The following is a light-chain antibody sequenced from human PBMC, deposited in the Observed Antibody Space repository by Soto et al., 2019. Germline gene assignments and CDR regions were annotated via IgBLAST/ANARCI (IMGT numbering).Light chain of an antibody. CDR2: DAS. J-gene: IGKJ2*02. CDR1: QSVSSY. CDR3: QQRSNWPPWT. Sequence: EIVLTQSPATLSLSPGERATISCRASQSVSSYLAWYQQKPGQAPRLLIYDASNRATGIPARFSGSVSGTDFTLTISSLEPEDFAVYYCQQRSNWPPWTFGQVTKLEIK. V-gene: IGKV3-11*01.